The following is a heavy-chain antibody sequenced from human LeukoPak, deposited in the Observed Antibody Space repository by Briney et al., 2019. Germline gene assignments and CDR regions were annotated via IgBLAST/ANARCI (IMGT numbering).Heavy chain of an antibody. CDR1: GGSISSGGYY. CDR3: ARGIPITMVGGVIHNWFDP. CDR2: IYHSGST. Sequence: SETLSLTCTVSGGSISSGGYYWSWIRQPPGKGLEWIGYIYHSGSTYYNPSLKSRVTISVDTSKNQFSLKLSSVTAADTAVYYCARGIPITMVGGVIHNWFDPGGQGPLVTVSS. J-gene: IGHJ5*02. V-gene: IGHV4-30-2*01. D-gene: IGHD3-10*01.